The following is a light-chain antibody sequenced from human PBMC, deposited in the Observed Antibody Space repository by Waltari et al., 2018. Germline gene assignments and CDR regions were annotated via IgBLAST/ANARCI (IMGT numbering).Light chain of an antibody. CDR2: GAS. CDR3: QQYGSSVMYT. V-gene: IGKV3-20*01. Sequence: VLTQSPGTLSLSQGESATLSCRASQSITKTFFAWYQQKPGQAPRLLIYGASTRAAGIPDRFSGSGSGTDFTLTISRLEPEDSAVYYCQQYGSSVMYTFGQGTKLEIK. CDR1: QSITKTF. J-gene: IGKJ2*01.